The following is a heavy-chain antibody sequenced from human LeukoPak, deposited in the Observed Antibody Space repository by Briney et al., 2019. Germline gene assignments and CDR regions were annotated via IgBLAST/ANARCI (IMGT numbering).Heavy chain of an antibody. V-gene: IGHV3-21*01. CDR1: GFTFSTYS. CDR3: ARVPSDDDFWSGYLPYFDY. D-gene: IGHD3-3*01. J-gene: IGHJ4*02. Sequence: GGSLRLSCAGSGFTFSTYSMNWVRQAPGKGLEWVSCISSSNSYIYYADSVKGRFTISRDNAKNSLYLQMNSLRAEDTAVYYCARVPSDDDFWSGYLPYFDYWGQGNLVTVSS. CDR2: ISSSNSYI.